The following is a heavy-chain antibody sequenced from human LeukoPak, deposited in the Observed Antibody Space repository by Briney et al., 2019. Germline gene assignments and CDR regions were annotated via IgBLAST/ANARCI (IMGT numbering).Heavy chain of an antibody. CDR3: ARDTGYHTFDY. CDR1: GSTFSRYW. CDR2: IKEDGSEK. D-gene: IGHD5-12*01. V-gene: IGHV3-7*05. Sequence: GGSLRLSCATSGSTFSRYWMTWVRQAPGKGLEWVASIKEDGSEKYHVDSVKGRFTVSRDNAKNSLYLQMNSLRVEDTAVYYCARDTGYHTFDYWGQGTLVTVSS. J-gene: IGHJ4*02.